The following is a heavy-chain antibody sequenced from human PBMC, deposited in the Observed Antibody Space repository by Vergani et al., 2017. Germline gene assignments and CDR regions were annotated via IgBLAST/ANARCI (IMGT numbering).Heavy chain of an antibody. Sequence: EVQLLESGGGLVQPGGSLRLSCAASGFTFIMHAMSWVRQAPGKGLEWVSTLSASDRRTHYADSVKGRFTISRDISKNTLYLQMNSLRVEDTAVYYCARAYGRYDWFDYWGQRTLVTVSS. J-gene: IGHJ4*01. V-gene: IGHV3-23*01. CDR1: GFTFIMHA. CDR2: LSASDRRT. CDR3: ARAYGRYDWFDY. D-gene: IGHD1-20*01.